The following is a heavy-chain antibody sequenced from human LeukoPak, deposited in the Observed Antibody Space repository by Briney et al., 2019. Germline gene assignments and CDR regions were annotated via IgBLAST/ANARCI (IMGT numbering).Heavy chain of an antibody. CDR3: ARLRQYSYATWRYYFDY. CDR2: IYYSGTT. CDR1: GGSISNYY. D-gene: IGHD5-18*01. Sequence: SETLSLTCTVSGGSISNYYWNWIRQPPGKGLEWIGYIYYSGTTNYNPSLKSRVSMSVDTSKNQFSLKLSSVTAADTAVYYCARLRQYSYATWRYYFDYWGQGTLVTVSS. J-gene: IGHJ4*02. V-gene: IGHV4-59*12.